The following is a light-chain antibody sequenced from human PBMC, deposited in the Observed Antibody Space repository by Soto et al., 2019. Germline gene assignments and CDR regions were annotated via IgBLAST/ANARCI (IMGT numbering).Light chain of an antibody. CDR1: QSVRNTY. Sequence: EIVLTQSPGTLSLSPGERATLSCRASQSVRNTYVAWYQQRPGQAPRLLVSGAPSRATGIPDRYSGSGSGTDFTLTINRLEPEDFAVYFCQQYGESPPTFGGGTKVDIK. CDR3: QQYGESPPT. J-gene: IGKJ4*01. V-gene: IGKV3-20*01. CDR2: GAP.